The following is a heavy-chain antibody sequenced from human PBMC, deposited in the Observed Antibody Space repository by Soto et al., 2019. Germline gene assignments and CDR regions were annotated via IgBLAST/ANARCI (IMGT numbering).Heavy chain of an antibody. D-gene: IGHD1-7*01. CDR3: ARDKFRGGTSSAFDI. CDR2: IIPMLGIA. Sequence: QVQLVQSGAEVKKPGSSVKVSCTPSGGTFTHYTINWVDKAPGQGLEWMGRIIPMLGIANYAQKFQGRVTITADRSTSTASMEMSSLRSEDTAVYYCARDKFRGGTSSAFDIWGQGTVVTVSS. V-gene: IGHV1-69*04. J-gene: IGHJ3*02. CDR1: GGTFTHYT.